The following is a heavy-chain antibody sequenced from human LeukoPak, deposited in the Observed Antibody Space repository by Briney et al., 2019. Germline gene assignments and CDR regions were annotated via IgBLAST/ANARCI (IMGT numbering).Heavy chain of an antibody. J-gene: IGHJ6*03. D-gene: IGHD2-2*01. CDR2: ISGSSSTM. CDR1: EFTFSDYY. Sequence: GGSLRLSCAASEFTFSDYYMSWIRQVPGKGLEWVSYISGSSSTMYYANSVKGRFTISRDNAKNLLYLQMNSLRAEDTAVYYCAKVARIVVVPAARPVEGSGYYMDVWGKGTTVTVSS. V-gene: IGHV3-11*01. CDR3: AKVARIVVVPAARPVEGSGYYMDV.